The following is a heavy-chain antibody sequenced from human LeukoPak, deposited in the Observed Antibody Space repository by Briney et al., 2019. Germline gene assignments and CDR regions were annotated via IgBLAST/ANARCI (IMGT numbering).Heavy chain of an antibody. V-gene: IGHV1-18*01. CDR2: ISGYNGNA. D-gene: IGHD2-15*01. J-gene: IGHJ4*02. Sequence: ASVRASCKPSGYTFTRYGMSWVRQAPGQGLEWLGWISGYNGNAKYAEKFHARVTMTTDTSTSTGYMELRSLRSDDTAVYYCARDCSGGTCYTSYWGQGTLVTVSS. CDR1: GYTFTRYG. CDR3: ARDCSGGTCYTSY.